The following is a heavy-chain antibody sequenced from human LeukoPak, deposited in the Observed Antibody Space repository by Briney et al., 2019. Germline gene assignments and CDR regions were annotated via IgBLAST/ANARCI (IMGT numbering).Heavy chain of an antibody. CDR2: IIPIFGTA. D-gene: IGHD3-10*01. V-gene: IGHV1-69*05. CDR3: ARERQSYYGSGSYYSPGMNWFDP. CDR1: GGTFSSYA. Sequence: SVKVSCKASGGTFSSYAISWVRQAPGQGLEWMGRIIPIFGTANYAQKFQGRVTITTDESTSTAYMELSSLRSEDTAVYYCARERQSYYGSGSYYSPGMNWFDPWGQGTLVTVSS. J-gene: IGHJ5*02.